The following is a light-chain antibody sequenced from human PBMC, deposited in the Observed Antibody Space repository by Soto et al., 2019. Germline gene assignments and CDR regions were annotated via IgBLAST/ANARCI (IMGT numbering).Light chain of an antibody. CDR1: QSVLYSSNNMNY. CDR2: WAS. J-gene: IGKJ5*01. V-gene: IGKV4-1*01. Sequence: DIVMTQSPDSLAVSLGERATINCKSSQSVLYSSNNMNYLAWYQQKPGQPPKLLIYWASTRESGVPDRFSGSGSGTDFTLTISSLQAEDVAVYYCQHYYSTPFTFGQGTRLEIK. CDR3: QHYYSTPFT.